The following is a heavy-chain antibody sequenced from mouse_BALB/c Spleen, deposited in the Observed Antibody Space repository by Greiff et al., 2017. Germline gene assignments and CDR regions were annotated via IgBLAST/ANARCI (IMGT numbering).Heavy chain of an antibody. V-gene: IGHV7-3*02. CDR2: IRNKANGYTT. CDR1: GFTFTDYY. D-gene: IGHD1-1*01. CDR3: ARDRAVVATGYYYAMDY. J-gene: IGHJ4*01. Sequence: EVMLVESGGGLVQPGGSLRLSCATSGFTFTDYYMSWVRQPPGKALEWLGFIRNKANGYTTEYSASVKGRFTISRDNSQSILYLQMNTLRAEDSATYYCARDRAVVATGYYYAMDYWGQGTSVTVSS.